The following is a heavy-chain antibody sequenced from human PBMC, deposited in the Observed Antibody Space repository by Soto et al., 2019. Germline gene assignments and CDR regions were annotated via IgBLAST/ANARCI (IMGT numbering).Heavy chain of an antibody. CDR2: ISSSGSTI. CDR1: GFTFSDYY. Sequence: QVQLVESGGGLVKPGGSLRLSCAASGFTFSDYYMSWIRQAPGKGLEWVSHISSSGSTIYYADSVKGRFTISRDNAKNSLYLQMNSLRAEDTAVYYCARSGYCSRTSCYPYHNGMDVWGQGTTVTVSS. J-gene: IGHJ6*02. V-gene: IGHV3-11*01. CDR3: ARSGYCSRTSCYPYHNGMDV. D-gene: IGHD2-2*01.